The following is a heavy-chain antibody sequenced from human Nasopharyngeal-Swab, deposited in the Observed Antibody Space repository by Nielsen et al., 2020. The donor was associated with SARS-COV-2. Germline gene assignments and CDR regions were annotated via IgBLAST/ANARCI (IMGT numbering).Heavy chain of an antibody. V-gene: IGHV3-30-3*01. Sequence: GGSLRLSCAVSGFTFSSYAMHWVRQAPGKGLEWVAVISYDGSNKYYADSVKGRFTISRDNSKNTLYLQMNSLRAEDTAVYYCARDQRGLLDPWGQGTLVTVSS. D-gene: IGHD3-16*01. CDR2: ISYDGSNK. J-gene: IGHJ5*02. CDR1: GFTFSSYA. CDR3: ARDQRGLLDP.